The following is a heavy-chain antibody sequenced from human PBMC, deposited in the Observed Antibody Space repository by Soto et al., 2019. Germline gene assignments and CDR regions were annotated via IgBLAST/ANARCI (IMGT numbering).Heavy chain of an antibody. V-gene: IGHV3-30-3*01. CDR2: ISYDRSNK. J-gene: IGHJ5*02. CDR1: GFTFSSYA. CDR3: ARDAYSSSSGWFDP. Sequence: QVQLVESGGGVVQPGRSLRLSCAASGFTFSSYAMHWVRQAPGKGLEWVAVISYDRSNKYYADSVKGGFNISRDNSKNALYLQMNSLRAEDTAEYYCARDAYSSSSGWFDPWGQGTLVTVSS. D-gene: IGHD6-6*01.